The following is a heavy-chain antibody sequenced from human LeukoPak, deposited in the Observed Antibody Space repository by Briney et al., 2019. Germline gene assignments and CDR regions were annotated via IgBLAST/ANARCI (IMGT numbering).Heavy chain of an antibody. J-gene: IGHJ3*02. D-gene: IGHD6-19*01. CDR3: ARRRRSGIAVAGNAFDI. CDR2: IYYSGST. Sequence: PSETLSLTCTVSGGSISSYYWSWIRQPPGKGLEWIGYIYYSGSTNYNPSLKSRVTISVDTSKNQFSLKLSSVTAADTAVYYCARRRRSGIAVAGNAFDIWGQGTMVTVSS. V-gene: IGHV4-59*01. CDR1: GGSISSYY.